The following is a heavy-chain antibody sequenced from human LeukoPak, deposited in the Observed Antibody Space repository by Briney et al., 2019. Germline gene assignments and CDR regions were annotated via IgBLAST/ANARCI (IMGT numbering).Heavy chain of an antibody. CDR2: INTNSGGT. V-gene: IGHV1-2*02. CDR1: GYTFTGYY. D-gene: IGHD2-2*01. Sequence: GASVKVSCKASGYTFTGYYMHWVRQAPGQGLEWMGWINTNSGGTNYAQKFQGRVTMTRDTSISTAYMELSRLRSGDTAVYYCAREGYCSSTSCSPQFDYWGQGTLVTVSS. CDR3: AREGYCSSTSCSPQFDY. J-gene: IGHJ4*02.